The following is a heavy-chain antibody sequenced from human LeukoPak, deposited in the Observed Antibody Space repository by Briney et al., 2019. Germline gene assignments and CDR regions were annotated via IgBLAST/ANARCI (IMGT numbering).Heavy chain of an antibody. V-gene: IGHV4-39*01. CDR3: ASSPDDYGDYAAGNWFDP. D-gene: IGHD4-17*01. J-gene: IGHJ5*02. CDR2: IYDSGRT. Sequence: PSETLSLTCSVFDGSISNYYWSWIRQPPGKGLEWIGSIYDSGRTYYNPSLKSRVTISVDTSKNQFSLKLSSVTAADTAVYYCASSPDDYGDYAAGNWFDPWGQGTLVTVSS. CDR1: DGSISNYY.